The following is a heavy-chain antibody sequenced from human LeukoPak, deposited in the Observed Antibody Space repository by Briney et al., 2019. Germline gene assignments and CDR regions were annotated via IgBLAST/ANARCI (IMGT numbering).Heavy chain of an antibody. J-gene: IGHJ4*02. CDR3: ARDTKTTGTTLIIYYFDY. CDR1: GYTSTSYG. D-gene: IGHD1-1*01. CDR2: ISAYNGNT. V-gene: IGHV1-18*01. Sequence: ASVKVSCKASGYTSTSYGISWVRQAPGQGLEWMGWISAYNGNTNYAQKLQGRVTMTTDTSTSTAYMELGSLRSDDTAVYYCARDTKTTGTTLIIYYFDYWGQGTLVTVSS.